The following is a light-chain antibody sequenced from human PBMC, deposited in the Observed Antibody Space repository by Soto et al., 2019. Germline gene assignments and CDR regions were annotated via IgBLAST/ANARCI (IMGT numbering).Light chain of an antibody. V-gene: IGLV2-18*01. J-gene: IGLJ1*01. CDR1: SSDVGSNNR. CDR3: SLYTSSSTYV. Sequence: QSALTQPPSVSGSPGQSVTISCTGSSSDVGSNNRVSWYQQPPGTAPKLMIHEVSNRPSGVPDRFSGSKSGNTASLTISGLQAEDEGDYYCSLYTSSSTYVFGSGTQLTVL. CDR2: EVS.